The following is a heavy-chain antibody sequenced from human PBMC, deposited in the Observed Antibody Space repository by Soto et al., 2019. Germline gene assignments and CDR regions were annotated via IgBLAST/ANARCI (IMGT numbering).Heavy chain of an antibody. V-gene: IGHV3-9*01. CDR3: AKETYSSGWYAYMDV. J-gene: IGHJ6*03. D-gene: IGHD6-19*01. CDR2: ISWNSGSI. Sequence: PGGSLRLSCAASGFTFDDCAMHWVRQAPGKGLEWVSGISWNSGSIGYADSVKGRITISRDNAKNSLYLQMNSLRAEDTALYYCAKETYSSGWYAYMDVWGKGTTVTVSS. CDR1: GFTFDDCA.